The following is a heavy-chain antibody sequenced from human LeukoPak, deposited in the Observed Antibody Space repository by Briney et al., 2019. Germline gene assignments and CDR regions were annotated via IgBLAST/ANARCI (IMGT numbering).Heavy chain of an antibody. CDR2: ISSGGSTI. V-gene: IGHV3-11*04. CDR1: GFTFSDYY. CDR3: ASIGIVGAQDAFDI. D-gene: IGHD1-26*01. J-gene: IGHJ3*02. Sequence: GGSLRLSCAASGFTFSDYYMSWIRQAPGKGLEWVSYISSGGSTIYYADSVKGRFTISRDNAKNSLYLQMNSLRAEDTAVYYCASIGIVGAQDAFDIWGQGTMVTVSS.